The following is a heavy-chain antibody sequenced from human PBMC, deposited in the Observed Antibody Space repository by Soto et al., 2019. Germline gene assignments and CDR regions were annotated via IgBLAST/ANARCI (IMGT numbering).Heavy chain of an antibody. Sequence: SETLSLTCAVSASSISSAYFWGWIRQPPGKGLEWIATIFHTGGTYYNPSLKSRVTISVDTSNNQFSLWLNSVTAADTALYFCARTWLAGGTPADAFDIWGQGTMVTVSS. D-gene: IGHD2-15*01. J-gene: IGHJ3*02. CDR1: ASSISSAYF. V-gene: IGHV4-38-2*01. CDR2: IFHTGGT. CDR3: ARTWLAGGTPADAFDI.